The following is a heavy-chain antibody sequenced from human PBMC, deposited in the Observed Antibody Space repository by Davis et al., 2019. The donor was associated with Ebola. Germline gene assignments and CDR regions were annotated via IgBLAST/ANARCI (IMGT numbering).Heavy chain of an antibody. CDR3: ARSGLSFGVVKYHYGMDV. CDR1: VITFPTNA. V-gene: IGHV3-23*01. D-gene: IGHD3-3*01. CDR2: ISGSDGTT. J-gene: IGHJ6*04. Sequence: GGSLRLSCADSVITFPTNAMPRVRQPPGKGLELVAAISGSDGTTYYAGSVKGRFTVSRDNSKKTMYLQMNSLRAEDTAVYYCARSGLSFGVVKYHYGMDVWGKGTTVTVSS.